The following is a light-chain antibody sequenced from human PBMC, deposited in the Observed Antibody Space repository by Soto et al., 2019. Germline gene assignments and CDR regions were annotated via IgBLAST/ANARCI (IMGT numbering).Light chain of an antibody. J-gene: IGKJ3*01. CDR1: QGISNY. V-gene: IGKV1-27*01. Sequence: DIQMTQSPSSLSASVGDRVTITCLASQGISNYLAWYQHKPGKVPKLLIYGASTFQSGVPSRFSGSGSGTDFTLTISSLKPDDVATYYCQKYNSALFTFGPGTKVDIK. CDR3: QKYNSALFT. CDR2: GAS.